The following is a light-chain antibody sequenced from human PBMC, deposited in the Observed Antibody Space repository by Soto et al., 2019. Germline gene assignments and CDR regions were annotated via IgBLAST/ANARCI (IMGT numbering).Light chain of an antibody. CDR2: DVS. Sequence: QSALTQPRSVSGSPGQSVTISCTGTSSDVGGYNYVSWYQQHPGKAPKLMIYDVSQRPSGVPDRFSGSKSGNTASLTISGLQAEDEADYSCCSYAGSYTWVFGGGTKLTVL. V-gene: IGLV2-11*01. CDR1: SSDVGGYNY. CDR3: CSYAGSYTWV. J-gene: IGLJ3*02.